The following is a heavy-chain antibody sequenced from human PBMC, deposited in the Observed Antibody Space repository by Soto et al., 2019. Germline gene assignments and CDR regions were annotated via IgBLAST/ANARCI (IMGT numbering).Heavy chain of an antibody. J-gene: IGHJ5*02. D-gene: IGHD2-15*01. V-gene: IGHV3-30-3*01. CDR3: ARDHVIYCSGGSCYCDH. CDR2: ISYDGGSK. Sequence: GRSLRLSCAASGFTFSRYALHWVRQAPGKGLEWLAVISYDGGSKYYADSVKGRFTISRENSENTLFLQMNNLRVEDTALYFCARDHVIYCSGGSCYCDHWGQGTLVTVSS. CDR1: GFTFSRYA.